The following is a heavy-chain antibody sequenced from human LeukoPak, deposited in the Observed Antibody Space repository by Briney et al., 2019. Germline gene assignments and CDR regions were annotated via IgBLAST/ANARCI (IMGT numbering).Heavy chain of an antibody. CDR3: AGGNIAVAGTLEY. D-gene: IGHD6-13*01. CDR1: GGSISSYY. CDR2: IYYSGST. J-gene: IGHJ4*02. Sequence: SETLSLTCTVSGGSISSYYWSWIRQPPGKGLEWIGFIYYSGSTNYNPSLKSRVIMSVDTSKNHFSLMLSSVTAADTAVYYCAGGNIAVAGTLEYWGQGTLVTVSS. V-gene: IGHV4-59*01.